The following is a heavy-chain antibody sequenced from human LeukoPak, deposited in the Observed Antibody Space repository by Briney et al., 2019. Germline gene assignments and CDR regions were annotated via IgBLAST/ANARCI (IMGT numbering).Heavy chain of an antibody. Sequence: ASVRVSFTASGYTFTVYYMHRGRQGPGQGGERVGWINTNRGGTNYAQKFQSRVTMTSDTSISTAYMELSRLRSDDTAVYYCASGTSRAHYDFWSGYPKWLDYWGQGTLVTVSS. J-gene: IGHJ4*02. CDR2: INTNRGGT. V-gene: IGHV1-2*02. CDR3: ASGTSRAHYDFWSGYPKWLDY. CDR1: GYTFTVYY. D-gene: IGHD3-3*01.